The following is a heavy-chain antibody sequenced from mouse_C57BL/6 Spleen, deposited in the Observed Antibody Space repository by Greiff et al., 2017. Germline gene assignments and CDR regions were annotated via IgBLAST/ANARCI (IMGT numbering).Heavy chain of an antibody. CDR3: ATNPYWYFDV. Sequence: EVKLMESGGGLVKPGGSLKLSCAASGFTFSDYGMHWVRQAPEKGLEWVAYISSGSSTIYYADTVKGRITISRDNAKTTLFLQITSLRSEDAAMYYCATNPYWYFDVWGTGTTVTVSS. V-gene: IGHV5-17*01. D-gene: IGHD6-1*01. CDR2: ISSGSSTI. CDR1: GFTFSDYG. J-gene: IGHJ1*03.